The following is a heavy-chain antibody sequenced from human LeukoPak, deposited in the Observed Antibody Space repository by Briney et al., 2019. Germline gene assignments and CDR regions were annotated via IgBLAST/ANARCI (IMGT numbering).Heavy chain of an antibody. CDR1: GYTFTGYY. CDR2: IIPILGIA. CDR3: ARGEGVSSSFYY. Sequence: ASVKVSCKASGYTFTGYYMHWVRQAPGQGLEWMGRIIPILGIANYAQKFQGRVTITADKSTSTAYMELSSLRSEDTAVYYCARGEGVSSSFYYWGQGTLVTVSS. J-gene: IGHJ4*02. V-gene: IGHV1-69*04. D-gene: IGHD6-13*01.